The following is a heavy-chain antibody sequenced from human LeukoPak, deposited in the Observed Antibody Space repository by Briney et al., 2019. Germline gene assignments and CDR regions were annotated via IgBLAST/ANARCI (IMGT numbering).Heavy chain of an antibody. V-gene: IGHV1-69*06. CDR1: GFTFTSYY. D-gene: IGHD6-19*01. CDR3: ARVIAVAGTHFDY. J-gene: IGHJ4*02. Sequence: ASVKVSCKASGFTFTSYYMHWVRQAPGQGLEWMGGIIPIFGTANYAQKFQGRVTITADKSTSTAYMELSSLRSEDTAVYYCARVIAVAGTHFDYWGQGTLVTVSS. CDR2: IIPIFGTA.